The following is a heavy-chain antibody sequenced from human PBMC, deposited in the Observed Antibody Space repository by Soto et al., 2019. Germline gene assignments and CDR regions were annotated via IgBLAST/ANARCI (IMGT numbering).Heavy chain of an antibody. Sequence: AGGSLRLSCAASGFTFDDYAMHWVRQAPGKGLEWVSGISWNSGSIGYADSVKGRFTISRDNAKNSLYLQMNSLRAEDTALYYCARLGTRDGYNFWGQGTLVTVSS. V-gene: IGHV3-9*01. J-gene: IGHJ4*02. CDR1: GFTFDDYA. CDR3: ARLGTRDGYNF. D-gene: IGHD5-12*01. CDR2: ISWNSGSI.